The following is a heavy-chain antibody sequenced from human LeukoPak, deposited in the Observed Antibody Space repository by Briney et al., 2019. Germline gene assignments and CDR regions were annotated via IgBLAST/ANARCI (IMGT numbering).Heavy chain of an antibody. CDR3: ARDAHNWFDP. CDR2: INTETGNP. J-gene: IGHJ5*02. CDR1: GYTFTNNA. V-gene: IGHV7-4-1*02. Sequence: GASVKVSCKASGYTFTNNAMNWVRQAPGQGLEWMGWINTETGNPTYAQGFTGRFVFSLDTSVSTAFLQISSLKAEDTAVYYRARDAHNWFDPWGQGTLVTVSS.